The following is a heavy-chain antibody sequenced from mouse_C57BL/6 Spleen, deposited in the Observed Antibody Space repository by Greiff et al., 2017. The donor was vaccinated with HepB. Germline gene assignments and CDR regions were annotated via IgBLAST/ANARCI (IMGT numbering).Heavy chain of an antibody. V-gene: IGHV5-6*01. CDR3: ARGDYEYFDY. D-gene: IGHD2-4*01. CDR2: ISSGGSYT. J-gene: IGHJ2*01. CDR1: GFTFSSYG. Sequence: EVKVVESGGDLVKPGGSLKLSCAASGFTFSSYGMSWVRQTPDKRLEWVATISSGGSYTYYPDSVKGRFTISRDNAKNTLYLQMSSLKSEDTAMYYCARGDYEYFDYWGQGTTLTVSS.